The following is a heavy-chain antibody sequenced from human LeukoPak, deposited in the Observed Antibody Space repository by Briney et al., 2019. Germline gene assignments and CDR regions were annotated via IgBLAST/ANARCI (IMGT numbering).Heavy chain of an antibody. J-gene: IGHJ3*02. CDR3: ARLQYCSGGSCYPYAFDI. D-gene: IGHD2-15*01. V-gene: IGHV5-51*01. Sequence: GVSLKISCKGSGYSFTSYWIGWVGQMPGKGLEWMGIIYPGDSDTRYSPSFQGQVTISADKSISTAYLQWSSLKASDTAMYYCARLQYCSGGSCYPYAFDIWGQGTMVTVSS. CDR1: GYSFTSYW. CDR2: IYPGDSDT.